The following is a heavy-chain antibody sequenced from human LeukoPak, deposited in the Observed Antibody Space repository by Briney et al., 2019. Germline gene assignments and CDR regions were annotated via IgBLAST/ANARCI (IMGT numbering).Heavy chain of an antibody. V-gene: IGHV4-31*03. CDR2: IYYSGNT. D-gene: IGHD3-10*01. J-gene: IGHJ6*02. Sequence: SETLSLTCTVSGGSINGGNCYWSWIRQHPGKGLEWIGYIYYSGNTYYNPSLKSRVTISVDTSKNQFSLKLSSVTAADTAVYYCARDAEYYYGSGTYSSGIDVWGQGTTVTVSS. CDR1: GGSINGGNCY. CDR3: ARDAEYYYGSGTYSSGIDV.